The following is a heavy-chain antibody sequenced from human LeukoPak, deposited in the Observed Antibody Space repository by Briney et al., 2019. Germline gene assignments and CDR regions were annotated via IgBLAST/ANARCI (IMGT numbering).Heavy chain of an antibody. J-gene: IGHJ5*02. CDR2: ISYDGSNK. Sequence: GGSLRLSCAASGFTFSSYAMHWVRQAPGKGLEWVAVISYDGSNKYYADSVKGRFTISRDNSKNTLYLQMNSLRAEDTAVYYCASFTMIVVRDWWFDPWGQGTLVIVSS. D-gene: IGHD3-22*01. V-gene: IGHV3-30-3*01. CDR3: ASFTMIVVRDWWFDP. CDR1: GFTFSSYA.